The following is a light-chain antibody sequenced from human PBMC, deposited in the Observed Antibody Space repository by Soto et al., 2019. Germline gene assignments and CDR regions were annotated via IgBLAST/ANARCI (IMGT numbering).Light chain of an antibody. V-gene: IGKV1-39*01. CDR3: QRSYDSVYS. CDR1: QRISNN. CDR2: APS. J-gene: IGKJ2*03. Sequence: DIQMTQSPSSLSASVGDRVTITCRASQRISNNLNWYQQKPGKAPELLIYAPSNLQRGVPSRFSGSGSGTDVTLTISSQQPEDFSTYCCQRSYDSVYSFGQGTKLEIK.